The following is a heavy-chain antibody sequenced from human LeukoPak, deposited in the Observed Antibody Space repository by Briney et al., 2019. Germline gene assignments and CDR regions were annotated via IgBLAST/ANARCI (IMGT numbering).Heavy chain of an antibody. J-gene: IGHJ4*02. CDR1: GFTFSSYA. V-gene: IGHV3-30-3*01. CDR3: ARDLAYSSSWYLGAFDY. D-gene: IGHD6-13*01. CDR2: ISYDGSNK. Sequence: QSGGSLRLSCAASGFTFSSYAMHWVRQAPGKGLEWVAVISYDGSNKYYADSVKGRFTISRDNSKNTLYLQMNSLRAGDTAVYYCARDLAYSSSWYLGAFDYWGQGTLVTVSS.